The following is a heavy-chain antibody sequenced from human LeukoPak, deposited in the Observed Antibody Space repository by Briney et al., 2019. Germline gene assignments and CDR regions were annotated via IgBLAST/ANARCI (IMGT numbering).Heavy chain of an antibody. Sequence: GGSLRLSCAAAGFTFSRSWMSWVRQAPGKGLEWVSSITSSSIYKYYADSMKGRFTISRDNAKNSLYLQMDSLRAEDTAVYYCARDGITMRILEYWGQGTLVTVSS. CDR3: ARDGITMRILEY. J-gene: IGHJ4*02. V-gene: IGHV3-21*01. D-gene: IGHD3-10*01. CDR1: GFTFSRSW. CDR2: ITSSSIYK.